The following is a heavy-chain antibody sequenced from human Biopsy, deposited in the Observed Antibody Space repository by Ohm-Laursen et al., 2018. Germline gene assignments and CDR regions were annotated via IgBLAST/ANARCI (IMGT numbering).Heavy chain of an antibody. CDR1: GGSISSFY. CDR3: ARRGSGGRSFDH. V-gene: IGHV4-59*08. CDR2: ISDSGST. Sequence: SDTLSLTCAVSGGSISSFYWTWIRQPPGKGSEWIGDISDSGSTNYKPSLKSRVIISVDTSKNQFYLNLSSVTAADTAVYYCARRGSGGRSFDHWGQGTLVTVSS. D-gene: IGHD2-15*01. J-gene: IGHJ4*02.